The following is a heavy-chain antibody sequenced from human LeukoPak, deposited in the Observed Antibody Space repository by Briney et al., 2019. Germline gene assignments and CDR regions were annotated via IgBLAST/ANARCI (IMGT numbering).Heavy chain of an antibody. CDR1: GFTFSSYE. CDR2: ISSSGSTI. CDR3: AMYYYGSGSYVLEEDWFDP. Sequence: GGSLRLSCAASGFTFSSYEMNWVRQAPGKGLEWVSYISSSGSTIYYADSVKGRFTISRDNAKNSLYLQMNSLRAEDTAVYYCAMYYYGSGSYVLEEDWFDPWGQGTLVTVSS. J-gene: IGHJ5*02. D-gene: IGHD3-10*01. V-gene: IGHV3-48*03.